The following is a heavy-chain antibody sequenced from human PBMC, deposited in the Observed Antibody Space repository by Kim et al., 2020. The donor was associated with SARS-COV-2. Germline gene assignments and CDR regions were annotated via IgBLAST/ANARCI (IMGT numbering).Heavy chain of an antibody. J-gene: IGHJ4*02. D-gene: IGHD3-3*01. Sequence: PALKSRVTISVDTSKSQFSLKRSSVTAADTAVYYCARIGSDFGVVIYFDYWGQGTLVTVSS. V-gene: IGHV4-31*02. CDR3: ARIGSDFGVVIYFDY.